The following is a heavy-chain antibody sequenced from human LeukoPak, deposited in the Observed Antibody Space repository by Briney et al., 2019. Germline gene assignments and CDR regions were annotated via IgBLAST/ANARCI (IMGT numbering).Heavy chain of an antibody. J-gene: IGHJ4*02. V-gene: IGHV3-33*01. CDR1: GFSFRDYG. CDR2: IWYDGSHK. CDR3: SRDRSRGGRGGFDS. Sequence: GGSLRLSCVGSGFSFRDYGMHWVRQAPGKGLEWMAVIWYDGSHKYYADSVKGRFTISRDNSRNTLYLQLNSLRAEYTAVYYCSRDRSRGGRGGFDSWGPGTLVTVSS. D-gene: IGHD2-15*01.